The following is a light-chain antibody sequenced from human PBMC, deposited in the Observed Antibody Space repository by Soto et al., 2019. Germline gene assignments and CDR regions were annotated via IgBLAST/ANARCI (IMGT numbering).Light chain of an antibody. CDR3: QQRSNWPPIT. CDR2: DAS. J-gene: IGKJ5*01. V-gene: IGKV3-11*01. Sequence: EIVLRQSPATLSFSPGERATRSCXASQSVSSYLAWYQQKPGQAPRLLXYDASNTATGIPARFSGSGSGTDFTLTISSLEPEDFAVYYCQQRSNWPPITFGQGTRLEIK. CDR1: QSVSSY.